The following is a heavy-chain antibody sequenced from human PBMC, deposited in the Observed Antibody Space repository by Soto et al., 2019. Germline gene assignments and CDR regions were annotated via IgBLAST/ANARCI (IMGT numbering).Heavy chain of an antibody. J-gene: IGHJ4*02. Sequence: GGSLRLSCAASGFTFSSYAMSWVRQAPGKGLEWVSAISGSGGSTYYADSVKGRFTISRDNSKNTLYLQMNSLRAEDTAVYYWGKVWGEGYYDSGGYPDGGREPLVTVSS. D-gene: IGHD3-22*01. V-gene: IGHV3-23*01. CDR1: GFTFSSYA. CDR3: GKVWGEGYYDSGGYPD. CDR2: ISGSGGST.